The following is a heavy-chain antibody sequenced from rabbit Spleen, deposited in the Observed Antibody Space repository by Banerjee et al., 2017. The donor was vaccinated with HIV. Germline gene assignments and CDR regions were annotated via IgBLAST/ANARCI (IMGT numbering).Heavy chain of an antibody. CDR2: IGTGSGST. Sequence: QEQVTETGGGLVQPGGSLTLSCKASGFDFTNYYITWVRQAPGKGLEWIGCIGTGSGSTWSASWAKGRFTISKPSSTTVTLQMTSLTAADTATYFCASGYSDIYFNLWGPGTLVTVS. V-gene: IGHV1S45*01. CDR3: ASGYSDIYFNL. D-gene: IGHD1-1*01. CDR1: GFDFTNYY. J-gene: IGHJ4*01.